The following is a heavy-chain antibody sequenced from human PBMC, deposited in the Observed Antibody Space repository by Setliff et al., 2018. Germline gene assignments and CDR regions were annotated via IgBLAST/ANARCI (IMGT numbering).Heavy chain of an antibody. CDR3: ARDPLYRENLSRVFDF. CDR1: GYSFSDSA. D-gene: IGHD3-16*02. CDR2: ISAYSGNA. J-gene: IGHJ3*01. V-gene: IGHV1-18*01. Sequence: ASVKVSCKASGYSFSDSAVNWVRQAPGQGLEWVGWISAYSGNAYYTQKLQDRVSLTTDTSTTTAYMELRSLRSDDTAVYYCARDPLYRENLSRVFDFWGQGTMVTVSS.